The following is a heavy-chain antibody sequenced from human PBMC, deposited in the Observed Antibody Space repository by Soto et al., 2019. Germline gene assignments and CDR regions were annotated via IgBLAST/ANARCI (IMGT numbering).Heavy chain of an antibody. Sequence: QVQLVQSGGGVVQPGKSLRLSCAVSGFTFSSYGMHWVRQAPGQGLEWVAVIWYDGSKQYYVDSVKGRFTISRDNSENTLYLQMNSLRAEDTAVYYCARFRSGWWADYWGQETLVTVSS. J-gene: IGHJ4*02. CDR1: GFTFSSYG. V-gene: IGHV3-33*01. CDR2: IWYDGSKQ. D-gene: IGHD6-19*01. CDR3: ARFRSGWWADY.